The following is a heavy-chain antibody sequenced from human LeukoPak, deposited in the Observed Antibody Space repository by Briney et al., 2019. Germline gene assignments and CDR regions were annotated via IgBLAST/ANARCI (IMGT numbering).Heavy chain of an antibody. CDR3: ARDPPLTRYYQYYFDY. CDR1: GFTFSSYS. V-gene: IGHV3-48*04. Sequence: GGSLRLSCAASGFTFSSYSMNWVRQAPGKGLEWVSYISSSSSTIYYADSVKGRFTISRDNAKNSLYLQMNSLRAEDTAVYYCARDPPLTRYYQYYFDYWGQGTLVTVSS. D-gene: IGHD1-26*01. CDR2: ISSSSSTI. J-gene: IGHJ4*02.